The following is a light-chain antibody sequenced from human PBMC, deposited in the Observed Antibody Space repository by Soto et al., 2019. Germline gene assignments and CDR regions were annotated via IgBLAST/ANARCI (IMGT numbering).Light chain of an antibody. CDR2: GAS. V-gene: IGKV1D-16*01. CDR3: QQYDRYPRT. Sequence: DIKMTQFPSSVSASVGDRVNITCRASQGISTWLAWYQQKPERAPKSLIYGASRLQSGVPPRFSGSGSETDFTLTISGLQPEDFATYYCQQYDRYPRTFGQGTKVEIK. CDR1: QGISTW. J-gene: IGKJ1*01.